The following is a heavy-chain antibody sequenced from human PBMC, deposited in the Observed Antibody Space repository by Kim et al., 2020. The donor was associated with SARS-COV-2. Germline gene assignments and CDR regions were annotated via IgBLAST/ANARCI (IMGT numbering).Heavy chain of an antibody. D-gene: IGHD4-17*01. CDR3: ARDLGVTTVTDGDY. V-gene: IGHV3-48*03. CDR2: ISISGSTI. Sequence: GGSLRLSCAASGFTFSSYEMNWVRQAPGKGLEWVSYISISGSTIYYADSVKGRFTISRDNAKNSLYLQMNSLRAEDTAVYYCARDLGVTTVTDGDYWGQGTLVTVSS. J-gene: IGHJ4*02. CDR1: GFTFSSYE.